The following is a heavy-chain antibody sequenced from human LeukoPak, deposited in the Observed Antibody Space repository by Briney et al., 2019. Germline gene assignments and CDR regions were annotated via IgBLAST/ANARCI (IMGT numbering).Heavy chain of an antibody. CDR1: GYSFTSYW. CDR2: IYPGDSDT. V-gene: IGHV5-51*01. CDR3: ARAKGHDRRRIDAFDI. Sequence: GESLKISCKGSGYSFTSYWIGWVLQVPGKGLEWMGIIYPGDSDTRYSPSFQGQVTISADKSISTAYLQWSSLKASDTAMYYCARAKGHDRRRIDAFDIWGQGTMVTVSS. J-gene: IGHJ3*02. D-gene: IGHD1-1*01.